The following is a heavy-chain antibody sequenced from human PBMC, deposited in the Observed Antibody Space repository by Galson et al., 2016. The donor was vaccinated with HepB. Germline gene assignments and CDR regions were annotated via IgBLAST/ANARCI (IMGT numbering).Heavy chain of an antibody. CDR3: AGVPSGKRLDY. V-gene: IGHV3-53*01. D-gene: IGHD4-23*01. CDR2: IYSGGST. J-gene: IGHJ4*02. CDR1: GFTVSCSY. Sequence: SLRLSCAASGFTVSCSYMSWVRQAPGKGLEWVSVIYSGGSTYYADSVKGRFTISRDNSRNTLYLQMNSLRADDTAVYYCAGVPSGKRLDYWGQGTLVTVSS.